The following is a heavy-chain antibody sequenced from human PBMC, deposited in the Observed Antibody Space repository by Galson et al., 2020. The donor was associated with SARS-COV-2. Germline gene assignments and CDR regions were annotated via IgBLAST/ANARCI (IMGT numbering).Heavy chain of an antibody. CDR3: AREAAGKYYFDY. CDR1: GFSFNTYA. Sequence: TGGSLRLSCAASGFSFNTYAMNWVRQAPGKGLEWVAVIWYDGSNQFYADSVKGRFTISRDNSKNTLYLQINSLRAEDTAVYYCAREAAGKYYFDYWGQGVLVTVSS. V-gene: IGHV3-33*01. J-gene: IGHJ4*02. D-gene: IGHD6-25*01. CDR2: IWYDGSNQ.